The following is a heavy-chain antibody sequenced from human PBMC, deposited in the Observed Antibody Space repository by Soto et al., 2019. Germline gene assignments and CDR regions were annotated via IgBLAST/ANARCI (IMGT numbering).Heavy chain of an antibody. CDR1: GYRFTSHW. Sequence: GECLKISCQGSGYRFTSHWIGWVRQMPGKGLEWMGIIHPGDSDTRYNPSFQGQVTISADKSISTAYLQWSSLKASDAAIYYCARSSIAVAGPFDYWGQGARVTGSA. CDR2: IHPGDSDT. J-gene: IGHJ4*02. CDR3: ARSSIAVAGPFDY. V-gene: IGHV5-51*01. D-gene: IGHD6-19*01.